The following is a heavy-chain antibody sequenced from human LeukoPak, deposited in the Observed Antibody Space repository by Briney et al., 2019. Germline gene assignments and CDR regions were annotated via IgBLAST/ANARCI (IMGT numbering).Heavy chain of an antibody. CDR3: ARVGTYCGGDCYLRWFDP. Sequence: ASVKVSCKASVYTFTGYYMHWVRQAPGQGREWMGRINPNNGCTNYAQKFQRRVTMTRAKSISTAYMELSRLRSDDTAVYYCARVGTYCGGDCYLRWFDPWGQGTLVTVSS. CDR1: VYTFTGYY. D-gene: IGHD2-21*02. V-gene: IGHV1-2*06. J-gene: IGHJ5*02. CDR2: INPNNGCT.